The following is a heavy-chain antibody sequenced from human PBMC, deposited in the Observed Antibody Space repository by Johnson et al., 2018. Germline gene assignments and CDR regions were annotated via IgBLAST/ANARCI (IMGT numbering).Heavy chain of an antibody. CDR1: GFTFSSYG. J-gene: IGHJ1*01. CDR3: AKRWLGYIQH. Sequence: QVQLLESGGGVVQXGRSXRLXCAASGFTFSSYGMHWVRQAPGKGLEWVAVMSYDGSNKYSADSGKGRFTISRDNSKNTMYLQMNSLRAEDTAVYYCAKRWLGYIQHWGQGTLVTVSS. V-gene: IGHV3-30*18. D-gene: IGHD2-15*01. CDR2: MSYDGSNK.